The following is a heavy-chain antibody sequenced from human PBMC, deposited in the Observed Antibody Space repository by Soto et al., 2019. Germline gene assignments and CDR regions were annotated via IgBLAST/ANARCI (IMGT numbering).Heavy chain of an antibody. V-gene: IGHV4-39*01. J-gene: IGHJ5*02. D-gene: IGHD3-16*01. CDR3: ARHGPIILVVTDPQGGWFEP. CDR2: IYYSGST. CDR1: GGSISSSSYY. Sequence: SETLSLTCTVSGGSISSSSYYWGWIRQPPGKGLEWIGSIYYSGSTYYNPSLKSRVTISVDTSKNQFSLKLSSVTAADTAVYYCARHGPIILVVTDPQGGWFEPWGQGTLVTV.